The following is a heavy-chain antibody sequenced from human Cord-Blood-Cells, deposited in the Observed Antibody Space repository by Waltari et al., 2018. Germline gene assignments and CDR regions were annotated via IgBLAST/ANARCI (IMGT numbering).Heavy chain of an antibody. J-gene: IGHJ4*02. CDR1: GFTFSSYE. CDR3: ARVPPLEQLVDY. D-gene: IGHD6-13*01. Sequence: EVQLVESGGGLVQPGGSLRLSCAASGFTFSSYEMNWVRQAPGKGRECVSYSSSSGSTIYYADSVKGRFTISRDNAKNSLYLQMNSLRAEDTAVYYCARVPPLEQLVDYWGQGTLVTVSS. V-gene: IGHV3-48*03. CDR2: SSSSGSTI.